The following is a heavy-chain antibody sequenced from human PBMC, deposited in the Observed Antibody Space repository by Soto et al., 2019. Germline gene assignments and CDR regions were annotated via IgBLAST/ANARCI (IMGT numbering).Heavy chain of an antibody. CDR2: IYSDGST. J-gene: IGHJ6*02. CDR1: WFTVSSKY. CDR3: ARVDRRGYSGYDPPPYYYYGMDL. Sequence: PGGSLRLSCVVSWFTVSSKYMSWVRQAPGKGLEWVSFIYSDGSTYYADSVKGRFTLSRLSSKNTLYLQMNSLRAEDTALYYCARVDRRGYSGYDPPPYYYYGMDLWGQGTTVTAP. D-gene: IGHD5-12*01. V-gene: IGHV3-53*04.